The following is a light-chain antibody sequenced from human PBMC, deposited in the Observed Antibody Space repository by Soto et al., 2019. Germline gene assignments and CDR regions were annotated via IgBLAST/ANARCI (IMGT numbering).Light chain of an antibody. CDR2: AAS. V-gene: IGKV1-39*01. J-gene: IGKJ1*01. CDR3: QQSYSTTWT. CDR1: QSISSW. Sequence: IQMTQSPSTLSASVGDRVTITCRASQSISSWLAWYQQKPGKAPKLLIYAASSLQSGVPSRFSGSGSETDFTLTISSLQPEDFATYSCQQSYSTTWTFGQGTKVDIK.